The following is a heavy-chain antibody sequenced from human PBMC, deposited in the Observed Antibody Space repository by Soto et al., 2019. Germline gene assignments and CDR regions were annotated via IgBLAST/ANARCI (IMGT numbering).Heavy chain of an antibody. V-gene: IGHV1-69*12. D-gene: IGHD7-27*01. CDR2: IIPIFGTA. CDR1: GGTFSSYA. J-gene: IGHJ4*02. CDR3: ARADRSNAPFDY. Sequence: QVQLVQSGAEVKKPGSSVKVSRKASGGTFSSYAISWVRQAPGQGLEWMGGIIPIFGTANYAQKFQGRVXIXAXXSTSTAYMALSSLRSEATAVYYCARADRSNAPFDYWGQGTLVTVSS.